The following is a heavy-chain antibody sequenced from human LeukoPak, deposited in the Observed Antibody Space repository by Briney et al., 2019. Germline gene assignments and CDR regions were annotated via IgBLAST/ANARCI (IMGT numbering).Heavy chain of an antibody. J-gene: IGHJ4*02. CDR2: ISSSSSYQ. Sequence: GRSLRLSCAASGFTFSSYSLNWVRQAPGKGLEWVSSISSSSSYQHYADSVKGRFTISRDNAKNSLYLQMNSLRAEDTAVYYCARERLELILLYYFDYWGQGTLVTVSS. CDR1: GFTFSSYS. D-gene: IGHD1-26*01. V-gene: IGHV3-21*01. CDR3: ARERLELILLYYFDY.